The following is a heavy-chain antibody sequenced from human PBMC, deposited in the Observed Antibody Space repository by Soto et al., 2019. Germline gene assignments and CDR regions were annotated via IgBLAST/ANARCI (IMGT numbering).Heavy chain of an antibody. CDR1: GDSVSSNSAA. CDR2: TSYRSKWYS. CDR3: AAGNKYCSSASCYYGLDV. Sequence: SQTLSLTCAISGDSVSSNSAAWNWIRQSPSRGLEWLGRTSYRSKWYSDYAIFVKSRITISADTSKNHFSLQLDSVTPEDTAVYYFAAGNKYCSSASCYYGLDVWGQGTTVTVSS. J-gene: IGHJ6*02. D-gene: IGHD2-2*01. V-gene: IGHV6-1*01.